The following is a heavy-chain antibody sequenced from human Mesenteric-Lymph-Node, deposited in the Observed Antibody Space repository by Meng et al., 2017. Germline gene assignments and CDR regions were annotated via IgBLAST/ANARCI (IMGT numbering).Heavy chain of an antibody. CDR1: GYIFSNYF. J-gene: IGHJ4*02. D-gene: IGHD2-2*01. CDR3: AKLGGYCSSTNCYRGDYFDY. V-gene: IGHV5-51*01. Sequence: GESLKISCRGSGYIFSNYFIGWVRQMPGKGLEWMGIIKPGDSDIRYSPSFQGQVTISADKSITTAYLQWNSLQASDSAIYYCAKLGGYCSSTNCYRGDYFDYWGQGTLVTVSS. CDR2: IKPGDSDI.